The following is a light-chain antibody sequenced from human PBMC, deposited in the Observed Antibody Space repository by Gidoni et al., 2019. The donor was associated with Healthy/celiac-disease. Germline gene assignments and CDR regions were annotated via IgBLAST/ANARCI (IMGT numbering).Light chain of an antibody. CDR2: GAS. J-gene: IGKJ5*01. CDR1: QSVSSSY. CDR3: QQYGSSPPIT. V-gene: IGKV3-20*01. Sequence: EIVLTQSPGPLSLSPGERATLSCRASQSVSSSYLAWYQQKPGQAPRLIIYGASSRATGIPDRFSGSGSGTDFTLTISRLEPEDFAVYYCQQYGSSPPITFXXXTRLEIK.